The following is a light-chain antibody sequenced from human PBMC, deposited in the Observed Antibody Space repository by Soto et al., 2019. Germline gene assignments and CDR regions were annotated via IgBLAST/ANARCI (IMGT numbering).Light chain of an antibody. V-gene: IGKV3-20*01. J-gene: IGKJ1*01. CDR3: QQYGSSPWM. Sequence: EIVMTQSPATLSLSPGERATLSCRASQTVSSDYLAWYQQKAGQAPRLFIYGASSRATGIPDRFSGSGSGTDFTLTISRLAPEDFAVYYCQQYGSSPWMFGQGTKVEIK. CDR1: QTVSSDY. CDR2: GAS.